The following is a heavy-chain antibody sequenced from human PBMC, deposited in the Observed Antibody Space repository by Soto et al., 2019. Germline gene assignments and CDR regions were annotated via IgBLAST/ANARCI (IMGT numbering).Heavy chain of an antibody. CDR1: GFSFRDPS. CDR3: ARLPKGSVVTG. Sequence: PGGSLRLSCVGSGFSFRDPSMNWVRQPPGKGLQWISYISSSSENIYYADSVKGRFTVSRDNAKNTLFLQMNSLRDDDSAIYYCARLPKGSVVTGWGQGSLVTVSS. CDR2: ISSSSENI. V-gene: IGHV3-48*02. D-gene: IGHD2-21*02. J-gene: IGHJ4*01.